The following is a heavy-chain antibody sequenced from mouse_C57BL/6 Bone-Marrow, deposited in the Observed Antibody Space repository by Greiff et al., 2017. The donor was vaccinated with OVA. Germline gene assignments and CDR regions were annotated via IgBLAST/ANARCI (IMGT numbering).Heavy chain of an antibody. J-gene: IGHJ3*01. Sequence: VKLQESGAELARPGASVKLSCKASGYTFTSYGISWVKQRTGQGLEWIGEIYPRSGNTYYNEKFKGKATLTADKSSSTAYMELRSLTSEDSAVYFCARPPHYYGSSGFAYWGQGTLVTVSA. CDR2: IYPRSGNT. CDR3: ARPPHYYGSSGFAY. V-gene: IGHV1-81*01. D-gene: IGHD1-1*01. CDR1: GYTFTSYG.